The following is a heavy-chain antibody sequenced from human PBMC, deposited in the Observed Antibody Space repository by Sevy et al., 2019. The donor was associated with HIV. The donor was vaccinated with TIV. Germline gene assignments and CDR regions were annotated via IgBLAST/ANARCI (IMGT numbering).Heavy chain of an antibody. Sequence: KSLKISCAASGFTFTLYAIHWVRQAPGKGLQLVALISYSGTNKYYADSVKGRFTISRDDSKNTAYLQMNNLRTDDTDVYYCARVAIEYCTDDCYHRFDYWGQGTQVSVSS. V-gene: IGHV3-30-3*01. D-gene: IGHD2-21*02. J-gene: IGHJ4*02. CDR3: ARVAIEYCTDDCYHRFDY. CDR1: GFTFTLYA. CDR2: ISYSGTNK.